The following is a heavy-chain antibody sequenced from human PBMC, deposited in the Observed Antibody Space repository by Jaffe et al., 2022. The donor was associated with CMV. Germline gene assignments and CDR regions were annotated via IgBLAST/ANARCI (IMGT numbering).Heavy chain of an antibody. Sequence: QVQLVQSGAEVKKPGSSVKVSCKASGGTFSSYAISWVRQAPGQGLEWMGGIIPIFGTANYAQKFQGRVTITADESTSTAYMELSSLRSEDTAVYYCARDGGAGYCSGGSCPTDHGSDYWGQGTLVTVSS. CDR2: IIPIFGTA. D-gene: IGHD2-15*01. CDR3: ARDGGAGYCSGGSCPTDHGSDY. CDR1: GGTFSSYA. V-gene: IGHV1-69*01. J-gene: IGHJ4*02.